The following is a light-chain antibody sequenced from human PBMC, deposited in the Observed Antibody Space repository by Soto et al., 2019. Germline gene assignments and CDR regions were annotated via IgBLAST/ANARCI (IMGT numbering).Light chain of an antibody. J-gene: IGLJ3*02. CDR1: NSDIGGYNY. CDR2: EVS. Sequence: QSALTQPASVSGSPGQSTTISCTGTNSDIGGYNYVSWYQQHPGKAPKLMIYEVSNWPSGVSYRFSGAKSGNTASLTISGLQADDEADHYCSSYTSSNAWVFGGGTKLTVL. V-gene: IGLV2-14*01. CDR3: SSYTSSNAWV.